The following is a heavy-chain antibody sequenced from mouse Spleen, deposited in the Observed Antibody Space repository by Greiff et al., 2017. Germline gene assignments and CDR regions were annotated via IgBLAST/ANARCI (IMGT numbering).Heavy chain of an antibody. Sequence: VQGVESGPGLVQPSQSLSITCTVSGFSLTSYGVHWVRQSPGKGLEWLGVIWRGGSTDYNAAFMSRLSITKDNSKSQVFFKMNSLQADDTAIYYCAIMITNWYFDVWGAGTTVTVSS. CDR1: GFSLTSYG. J-gene: IGHJ1*01. V-gene: IGHV2-5*01. D-gene: IGHD2-4*01. CDR3: AIMITNWYFDV. CDR2: IWRGGST.